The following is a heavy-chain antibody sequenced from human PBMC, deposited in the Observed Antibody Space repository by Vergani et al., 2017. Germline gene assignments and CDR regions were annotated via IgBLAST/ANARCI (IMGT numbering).Heavy chain of an antibody. CDR2: IIPILGIA. CDR3: ARASTQFWSGYYTGIDYYYGMDV. CDR1: GGTFSSYT. D-gene: IGHD3-3*01. J-gene: IGHJ6*02. V-gene: IGHV1-69*02. Sequence: QVQLVQSGAEVKKPGSSVKVSCKASGGTFSSYTISWVRQAPGQGLEWMGRIIPILGIANYAPKFQGRVTITADKSTSTAYMELGSLRSEDTAVYYCARASTQFWSGYYTGIDYYYGMDVWGQGTTVTVSS.